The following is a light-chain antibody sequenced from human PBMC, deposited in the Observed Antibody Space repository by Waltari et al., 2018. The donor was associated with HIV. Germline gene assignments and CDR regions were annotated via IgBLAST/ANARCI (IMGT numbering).Light chain of an antibody. CDR1: SSNIGAGYD. CDR3: QSYDSTLSGV. Sequence: QSVFTQPPSVSGAPGQRVTIPCTGSSSNIGAGYDVNWYRQLPGTAPKLLSYGNSKRPLARPDRFSGSRSCTSASLAIAGLQAEDEADYYCQSYDSTLSGVFGTGTKVTVL. J-gene: IGLJ1*01. V-gene: IGLV1-40*01. CDR2: GNS.